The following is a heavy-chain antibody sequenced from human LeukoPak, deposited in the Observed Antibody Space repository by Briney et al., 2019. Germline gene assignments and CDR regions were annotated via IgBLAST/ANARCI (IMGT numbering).Heavy chain of an antibody. CDR2: INPNSCGT. V-gene: IGHV1-2*02. J-gene: IGHJ5*02. CDR1: GYTFTGYY. CDR3: ASNSIFRVVIIGWFDP. Sequence: ASVKDSCKASGYTFTGYYMHWVRQAPGQGLAWMGWINPNSCGTNYAQKFQGRVTMTRDTSISTAYMELSRLRSDDTAVYYCASNSIFRVVIIGWFDPWGQGTLVTVSS. D-gene: IGHD3-3*01.